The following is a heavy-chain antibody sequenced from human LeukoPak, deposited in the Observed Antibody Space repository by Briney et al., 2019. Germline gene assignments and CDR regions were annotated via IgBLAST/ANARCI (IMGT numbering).Heavy chain of an antibody. CDR2: IYYSGST. CDR3: ARVPHAPYSSGWYGKRFDP. J-gene: IGHJ5*02. D-gene: IGHD6-19*01. Sequence: SETLSLTCTVSGGSISSYYWSWIRQPPGKGLEWIGYIYYSGSTNYNPSLKSRVTISVDTSKNQFSLKLSSVTAADTAVYYCARVPHAPYSSGWYGKRFDPWGQGTLVTVSS. V-gene: IGHV4-59*01. CDR1: GGSISSYY.